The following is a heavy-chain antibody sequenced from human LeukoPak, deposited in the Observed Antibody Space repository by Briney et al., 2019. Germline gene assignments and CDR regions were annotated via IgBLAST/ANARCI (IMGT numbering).Heavy chain of an antibody. CDR1: GFTFSSYW. CDR2: IKQDGSEK. D-gene: IGHD3-3*01. J-gene: IGHJ4*02. CDR3: AREGVADFWSGYRTSYYFDY. V-gene: IGHV3-7*01. Sequence: GGSLRLSCAASGFTFSSYWMSWVRQAPGKGPEWVANIKQDGSEKYYVDSVKGRFTISRDNAKNSLYLQMNSLRAEDTAVYYCAREGVADFWSGYRTSYYFDYWGQGTLVTVSS.